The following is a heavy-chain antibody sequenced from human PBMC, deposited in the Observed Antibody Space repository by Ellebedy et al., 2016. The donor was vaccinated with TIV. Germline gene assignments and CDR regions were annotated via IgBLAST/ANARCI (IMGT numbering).Heavy chain of an antibody. V-gene: IGHV3-7*02. CDR2: IKQDGSEK. D-gene: IGHD5-18*01. CDR1: GFTFSRYW. CDR3: AGLDTDKVREAGY. J-gene: IGHJ4*02. Sequence: GESLKISCAASGFTFSRYWMSWVRQAPGKGLEWVAMIKQDGSEKYYLESVKGRFTISSDNAKNSMYLQMNNLRAEDTAVYYCAGLDTDKVREAGYWGQGTLVTVSS.